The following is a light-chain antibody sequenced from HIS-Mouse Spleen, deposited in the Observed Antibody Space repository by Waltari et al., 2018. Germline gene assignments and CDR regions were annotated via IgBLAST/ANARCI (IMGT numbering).Light chain of an antibody. CDR3: SSYTGSSTF. V-gene: IGLV2-14*01. CDR1: SSDVGGYNY. Sequence: QSALTQPASVSGSPGQSITISCPGTSSDVGGYNYVPWYQQHPGKAPKLMIYESSNRPSGVSNRFSGSKSGNTASLTISGLQAEDEADYYCSSYTGSSTFFGTGTKVTVL. CDR2: ESS. J-gene: IGLJ1*01.